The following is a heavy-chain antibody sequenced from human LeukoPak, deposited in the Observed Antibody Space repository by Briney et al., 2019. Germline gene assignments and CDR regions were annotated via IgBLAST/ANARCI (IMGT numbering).Heavy chain of an antibody. V-gene: IGHV3-30*04. CDR1: GFPFSSYA. Sequence: GRSLRLSCAASGFPFSSYAMPWVRQAPGRVLEWVAVISYEGSNKYYADSVRGRFTISRDNSKNTLYLQMNSLRAEDTAVYYCARAGGSDAFDIWGQGTMVTVSS. J-gene: IGHJ3*02. D-gene: IGHD3-16*01. CDR2: ISYEGSNK. CDR3: ARAGGSDAFDI.